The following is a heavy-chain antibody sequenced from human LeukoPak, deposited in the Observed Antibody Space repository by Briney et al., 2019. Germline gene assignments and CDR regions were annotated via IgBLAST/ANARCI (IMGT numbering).Heavy chain of an antibody. J-gene: IGHJ4*02. V-gene: IGHV1-69*13. CDR3: ARSGYSSSWYPFDY. CDR1: GGTFSSYA. D-gene: IGHD6-13*01. CDR2: IIPIFGTA. Sequence: ASVKVSCKASGGTFSSYAISWVRQAPGQGLEWMGGIIPIFGTANYAQKFQGRVTITADESTSTPYMELSSLRSEDTAVYYCARSGYSSSWYPFDYWGQGTLVTVSS.